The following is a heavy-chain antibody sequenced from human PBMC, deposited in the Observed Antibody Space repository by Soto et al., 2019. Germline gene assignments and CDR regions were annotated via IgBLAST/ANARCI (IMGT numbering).Heavy chain of an antibody. CDR1: GFSLSSSGVG. Sequence: QITLKESGPPLVKPTQPLTLTCTFSGFSLSSSGVGVGWIRQPPGKALESLALIYWDDDKRYSPFLKSRLTTTKETTKNRVVLTMTNMAPADTATYFCAHRPATPLTWNYDSWGQGILVTVSS. D-gene: IGHD1-7*01. CDR2: IYWDDDK. CDR3: AHRPATPLTWNYDS. V-gene: IGHV2-5*02. J-gene: IGHJ5*01.